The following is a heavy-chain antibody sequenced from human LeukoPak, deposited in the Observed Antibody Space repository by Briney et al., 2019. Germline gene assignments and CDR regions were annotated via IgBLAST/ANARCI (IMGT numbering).Heavy chain of an antibody. V-gene: IGHV4-59*01. CDR1: GGSMNNYY. CDR3: ASQKLLWFGELSYFDY. D-gene: IGHD3-10*01. CDR2: ISYSGST. J-gene: IGHJ4*02. Sequence: SETLSLTCTVSGGSMNNYYWSWVRQSPEKGLEWIGYISYSGSTNSNPSLKSRVTISLDTSKNQFSLKLTSATAADTAVYYCASQKLLWFGELSYFDYWGQGTLVTVSS.